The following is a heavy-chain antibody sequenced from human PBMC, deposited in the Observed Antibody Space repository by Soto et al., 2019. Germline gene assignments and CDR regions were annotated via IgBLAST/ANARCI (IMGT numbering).Heavy chain of an antibody. CDR1: GFTFTRSA. CDR3: ATESPVLPFTAGAYYYNGMDV. D-gene: IGHD2-2*01. CDR2: VVVNSGNT. V-gene: IGHV1-58*01. J-gene: IGHJ6*02. Sequence: SVKVSCKASGFTFTRSAVQWVRQARGQRLEWIGWVVVNSGNTNYAQKFQDRVTITRDMSTSTSYMELTSLGSEDTAVYYCATESPVLPFTAGAYYYNGMDVWGQGTTVTVSS.